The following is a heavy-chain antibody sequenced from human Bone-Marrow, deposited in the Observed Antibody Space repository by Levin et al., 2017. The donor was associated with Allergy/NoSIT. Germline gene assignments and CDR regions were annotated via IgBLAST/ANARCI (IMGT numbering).Heavy chain of an antibody. CDR1: GFTVSGNY. CDR3: ARPRTGHTHDAFDI. D-gene: IGHD1-1*01. CDR2: VYGDGST. V-gene: IGHV3-53*01. J-gene: IGHJ3*02. Sequence: PGGSLRLSCAASGFTVSGNYMSWVRQAPGKGLEWVSVVYGDGSTYYADSVKGRFTISRDNSKNSLYLQMDSLRAEDTAVYYCARPRTGHTHDAFDIWGQGTMVTVSS.